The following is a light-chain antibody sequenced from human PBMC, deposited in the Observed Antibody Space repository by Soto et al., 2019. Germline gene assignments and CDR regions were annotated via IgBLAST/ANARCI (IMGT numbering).Light chain of an antibody. CDR1: SSNIGAGYY. J-gene: IGLJ2*01. CDR2: GNT. Sequence: QSVLTQPPSVSGAPGQRVTISCTGSSSNIGAGYYVNWYQQLPGRAPKLLIYGNTNRPSGVPDRFSGSKSGTSGSLAISGLQTEDEAEYYCQSWDTSLSGSVFGGGTKLTVL. V-gene: IGLV1-40*01. CDR3: QSWDTSLSGSV.